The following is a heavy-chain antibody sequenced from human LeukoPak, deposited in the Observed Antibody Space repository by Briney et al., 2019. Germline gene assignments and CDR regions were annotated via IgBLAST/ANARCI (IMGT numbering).Heavy chain of an antibody. V-gene: IGHV3-7*01. CDR3: ARGGVTTVTY. CDR1: GFTFRDYW. Sequence: GGSLRLSCAASGFTFRDYWMSWVRRAPGKGLEWVANIKQDGSEKNYVDSVKGRFTIFRGNAKNSLYLQMNSLRAEDTAVYYCARGGVTTVTYWGQGTLVTVSS. D-gene: IGHD4-11*01. CDR2: IKQDGSEK. J-gene: IGHJ4*02.